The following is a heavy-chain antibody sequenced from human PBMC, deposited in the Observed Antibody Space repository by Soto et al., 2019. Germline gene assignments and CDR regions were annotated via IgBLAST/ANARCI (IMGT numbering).Heavy chain of an antibody. CDR3: ARDVYSSGWHDAFDI. V-gene: IGHV1-18*01. CDR2: ISAYNGNT. D-gene: IGHD6-19*01. J-gene: IGHJ3*02. Sequence: ASVKVSCKASGYTFTSYGISWVRQAPGQGLEWMGWISAYNGNTNYAQKLQGRVAMTTDTSTSTAYMELRSLRSDDTAVYYCARDVYSSGWHDAFDIWGQGTMVTVSS. CDR1: GYTFTSYG.